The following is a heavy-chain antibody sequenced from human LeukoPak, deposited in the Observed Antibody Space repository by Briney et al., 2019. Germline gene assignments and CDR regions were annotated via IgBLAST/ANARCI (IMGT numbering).Heavy chain of an antibody. V-gene: IGHV4-4*07. Sequence: SETLSLTCTVSSGSISSFYWSWVRQSAGKGLEWIGRVDTSGSTHYNPSLGSRVTMSLDTSKNQFSLNLRSVNVADTAVYFCARGLGGASYYMDVWGKGTTATVSS. D-gene: IGHD3-16*01. J-gene: IGHJ6*03. CDR1: SGSISSFY. CDR3: ARGLGGASYYMDV. CDR2: VDTSGST.